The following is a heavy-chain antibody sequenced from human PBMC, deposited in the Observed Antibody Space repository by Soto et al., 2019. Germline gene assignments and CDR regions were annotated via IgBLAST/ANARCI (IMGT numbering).Heavy chain of an antibody. CDR3: ARGPNPLFEH. V-gene: IGHV5-51*01. CDR1: GYTFASYW. CDR2: IYPANSDT. Sequence: GESLQISCKASGYTFASYWIGCVRQMPGKGLEWMGIIYPANSDTRYNPSFQGHVTISADKSTTTAYLQWSSLRASDTAMYYCARGPNPLFEHWGEGTLVTVSS. J-gene: IGHJ4*02.